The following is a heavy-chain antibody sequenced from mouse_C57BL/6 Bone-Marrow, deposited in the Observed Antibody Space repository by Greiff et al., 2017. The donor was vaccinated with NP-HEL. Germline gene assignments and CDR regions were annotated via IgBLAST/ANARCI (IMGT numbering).Heavy chain of an antibody. D-gene: IGHD3-2*02. Sequence: EVQVVESGAELVRPGASVKLSCTASGFNIKDDYMHWVKQRPEQGLEWIGWIDPENGDTEYASKFQGKATITADTSSNTAYLQLSSLTSEDTAVYYCTTLDSSGYFDYWGQGTTLTVSS. V-gene: IGHV14-4*01. CDR1: GFNIKDDY. J-gene: IGHJ2*01. CDR3: TTLDSSGYFDY. CDR2: IDPENGDT.